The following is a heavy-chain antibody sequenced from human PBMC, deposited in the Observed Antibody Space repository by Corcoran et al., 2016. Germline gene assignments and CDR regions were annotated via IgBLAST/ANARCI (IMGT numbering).Heavy chain of an antibody. CDR1: GFTFSLYG. D-gene: IGHD1-26*01. CDR2: ISYDGSNK. Sequence: QVQLVESGGGVVQPGRSLRLSCAASGFTFSLYGMHWVRQAPGKGLEWVALISYDGSNKYYADSVKGRFTISRDNSKNTLYLQMNSLRAEDTAVYDCAKEVGRGDYFDYWGRGTLVTVSS. V-gene: IGHV3-30*18. J-gene: IGHJ4*02. CDR3: AKEVGRGDYFDY.